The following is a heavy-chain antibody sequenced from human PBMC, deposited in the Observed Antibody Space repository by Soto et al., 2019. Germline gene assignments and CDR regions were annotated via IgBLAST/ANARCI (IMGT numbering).Heavy chain of an antibody. J-gene: IGHJ5*02. D-gene: IGHD1-7*01. V-gene: IGHV1-3*01. CDR3: AREGKPLFRELVGWFDP. Sequence: QVQLVQSGAEVKKAGASVKISCQASGYPFTSHAIYWVRQAPGQRPEWMGWINPANGNTKYSPKFQGRVTITRDTSASTAYMELRTLTSEDTCLYSCAREGKPLFRELVGWFDPWGQGTLLTVSS. CDR2: INPANGNT. CDR1: GYPFTSHA.